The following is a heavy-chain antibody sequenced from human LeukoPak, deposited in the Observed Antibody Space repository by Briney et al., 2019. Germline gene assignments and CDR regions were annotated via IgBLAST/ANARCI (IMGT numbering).Heavy chain of an antibody. J-gene: IGHJ4*02. CDR2: IKRKTDGGTT. D-gene: IGHD4-17*01. Sequence: GGSLRLSCAASGFTFSNAWMNWVRQAPGKGLEWVGRIKRKTDGGTTDYAAPVKGRFTISRDDSKNTLYLQMNSLKTEDTAVYYCTTVSHDYGDSSFDYWGQGTLVTVSS. CDR1: GFTFSNAW. CDR3: TTVSHDYGDSSFDY. V-gene: IGHV3-15*01.